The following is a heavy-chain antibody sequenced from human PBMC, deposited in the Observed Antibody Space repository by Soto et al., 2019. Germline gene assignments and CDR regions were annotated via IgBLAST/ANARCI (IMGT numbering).Heavy chain of an antibody. CDR1: GYTFTSYD. CDR2: MNPNSGNT. J-gene: IGHJ6*02. D-gene: IGHD6-19*01. CDR3: ARGLDLAVAGYYYYYGMDV. V-gene: IGHV1-8*01. Sequence: ASVKVSCKASGYTFTSYDINWVRQATGQGLEWMGWMNPNSGNTGYAQKFQGRVTMTRNTSISTAYMELSSLRSEDTAVYYCARGLDLAVAGYYYYYGMDVWGQGTTVTVSS.